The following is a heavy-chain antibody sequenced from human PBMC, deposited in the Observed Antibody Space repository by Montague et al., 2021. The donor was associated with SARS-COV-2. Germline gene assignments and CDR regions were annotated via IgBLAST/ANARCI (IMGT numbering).Heavy chain of an antibody. CDR1: GGSISSSSYY. CDR2: IFYSGXT. Sequence: SETLSLTCTVSGGSISSSSYYWGWIRQPPGKGLEWIGSIFYSGXTXYXXXXKSRVTISVDTSKNQFSLKLSSVTAADTAVYYCASMVRARVYYFDYWGQGTLGTGSS. CDR3: ASMVRARVYYFDY. D-gene: IGHD3-10*01. J-gene: IGHJ4*02. V-gene: IGHV4-39*01.